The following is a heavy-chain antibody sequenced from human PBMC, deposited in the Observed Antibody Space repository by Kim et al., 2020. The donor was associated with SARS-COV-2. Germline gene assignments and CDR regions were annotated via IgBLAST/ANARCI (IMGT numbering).Heavy chain of an antibody. CDR3: ARDVVGADDH. V-gene: IGHV3-74*01. D-gene: IGHD2-21*01. CDR2: TT. J-gene: IGHJ4*02. Sequence: TTNYADFVKGRFTISRDNAEKTLYLQMNSLTAEDTAVYYCARDVVGADDHWGQGTLVTVSS.